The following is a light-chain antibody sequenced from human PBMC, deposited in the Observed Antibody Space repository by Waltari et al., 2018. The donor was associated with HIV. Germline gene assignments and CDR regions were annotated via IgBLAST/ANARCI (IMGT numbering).Light chain of an antibody. CDR1: SSNIAANT. Sequence: QSVLTQSPSASGTPGQRVTISCSGSSSNIAANTVSWYQQFSGTAPKLLIHSNKQRPPGVTDRFSGSKSGNTASLTISGLQADDEADYYCSSYIGAYTWVFGGGAKLTVL. CDR3: SSYIGAYTWV. J-gene: IGLJ3*02. CDR2: SNK. V-gene: IGLV1-44*01.